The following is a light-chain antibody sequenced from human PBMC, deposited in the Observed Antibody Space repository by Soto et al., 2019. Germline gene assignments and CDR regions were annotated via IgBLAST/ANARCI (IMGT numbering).Light chain of an antibody. Sequence: EVVMTQSPAPRSGYPGERVTFSCRASQSVTSNLAWYQHKPGQAPRLLIYGASTRATGIPARFTGSGSGTEFILTISSLQSEDSAVYYCQEYNTWPWTSGQGTKVDIK. CDR3: QEYNTWPWT. V-gene: IGKV3-15*01. J-gene: IGKJ1*01. CDR1: QSVTSN. CDR2: GAS.